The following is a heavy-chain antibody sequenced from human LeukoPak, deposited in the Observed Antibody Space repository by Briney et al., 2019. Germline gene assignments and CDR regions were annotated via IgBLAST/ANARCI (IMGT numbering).Heavy chain of an antibody. CDR2: IIPIFGTA. V-gene: IGHV1-69*05. Sequence: GASVKVSCKASGGTFSSYALSWVRQAPGQGLEWMGGIIPIFGTANYAQKFQGRVTITTDESTSTAYMELSSLRSEDTAAYYCASHRLGLYYYDSSGYYSDAFDIWGQGTMVTVSS. CDR3: ASHRLGLYYYDSSGYYSDAFDI. J-gene: IGHJ3*02. CDR1: GGTFSSYA. D-gene: IGHD3-22*01.